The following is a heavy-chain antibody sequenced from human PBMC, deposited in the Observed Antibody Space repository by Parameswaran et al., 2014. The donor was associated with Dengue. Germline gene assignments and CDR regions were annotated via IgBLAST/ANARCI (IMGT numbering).Heavy chain of an antibody. CDR2: IYSSGNT. D-gene: IGHD1-7*01. CDR1: AISSA. J-gene: IGHJ4*02. CDR3: AREDRLELHLDF. V-gene: IGHV4-4*07. Sequence: AISSARWIRQPPGKGLEWIGRIYSSGNTNYNPSLKSRVTMSVDTSKNQFSLKLNSVTAADTAVYYCAREDRLELHLDFWGQGTLVTVSS.